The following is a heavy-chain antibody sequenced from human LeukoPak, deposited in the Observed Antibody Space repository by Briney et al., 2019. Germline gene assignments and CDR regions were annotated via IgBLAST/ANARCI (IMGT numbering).Heavy chain of an antibody. J-gene: IGHJ4*02. CDR2: ISSSGSNI. V-gene: IGHV3-48*03. CDR1: GFTFSSYE. Sequence: PGGSLRLSCAASGFTFSSYEMNWVRLAPGKGLEWVAYISSSGSNIYYADSVKGRFTISRDNAKNSLYLQMNSLRAEDTAVYYCARDKYDILTGYPGYSFDYWGQGTLVTVSS. CDR3: ARDKYDILTGYPGYSFDY. D-gene: IGHD3-9*01.